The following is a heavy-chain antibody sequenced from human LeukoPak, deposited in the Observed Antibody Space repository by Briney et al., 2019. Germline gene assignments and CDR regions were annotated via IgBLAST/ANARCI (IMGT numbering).Heavy chain of an antibody. J-gene: IGHJ5*02. CDR2: MNPNSGNT. V-gene: IGHV1-8*01. Sequence: ASVKVSCKASGYTFSTYDINWVRQVTGQGLEWMGWMNPNSGNTGYAQNIQGRVTITRTTSINTAYMELSSLRSEDTAVYYCARGPSRDYGSGSSWFDPWGQGTLVTVSS. CDR3: ARGPSRDYGSGSSWFDP. CDR1: GYTFSTYD. D-gene: IGHD3-10*01.